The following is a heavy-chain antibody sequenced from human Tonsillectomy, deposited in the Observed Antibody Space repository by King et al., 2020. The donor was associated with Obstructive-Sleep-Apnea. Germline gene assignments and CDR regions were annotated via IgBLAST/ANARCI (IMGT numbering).Heavy chain of an antibody. V-gene: IGHV4-39*07. CDR3: AGAMHDYGDYGFAY. Sequence: LQLQESGPGLVKPSETLSLTCTVSGGSISSSSYYWGWIRQPPEKGLEWIGTIYYSGSTYYNPSLKSRITKSVDTSKNQFSLKLSSVTAADTAVYYCAGAMHDYGDYGFAYWGQGTLVTVSS. CDR2: IYYSGST. J-gene: IGHJ4*02. CDR1: GGSISSSSYY. D-gene: IGHD4-17*01.